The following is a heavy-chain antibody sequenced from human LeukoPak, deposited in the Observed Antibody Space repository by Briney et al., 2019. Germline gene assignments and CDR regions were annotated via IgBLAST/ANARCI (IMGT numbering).Heavy chain of an antibody. CDR3: ARVGNGRSWDY. Sequence: GGSLRLSCAASGFTFSSYSMNWARQVPGKGLEWISYISLGNSTMFYADSVKGRFTISRDNAKNSLYLQMNSLRDDDTAVYYCARVGNGRSWDYWGQGTLVSVSS. CDR2: ISLGNSTM. J-gene: IGHJ4*02. CDR1: GFTFSSYS. V-gene: IGHV3-48*02. D-gene: IGHD2-15*01.